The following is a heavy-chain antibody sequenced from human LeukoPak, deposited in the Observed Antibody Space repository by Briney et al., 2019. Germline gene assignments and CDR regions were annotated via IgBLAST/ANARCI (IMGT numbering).Heavy chain of an antibody. CDR1: GFTFSSYG. J-gene: IGHJ4*02. CDR3: VTYCGGDCYGGDY. CDR2: ISYDGSNK. V-gene: IGHV3-30*03. Sequence: GRSLRLSCAASGFTFSSYGMHGVRQAPGKGLEWVAVISYDGSNKYYADSVKGRFTISRDNSKNTLYLQMNSLRAEDTAVYYCVTYCGGDCYGGDYWGQGTLVTVSS. D-gene: IGHD2-21*02.